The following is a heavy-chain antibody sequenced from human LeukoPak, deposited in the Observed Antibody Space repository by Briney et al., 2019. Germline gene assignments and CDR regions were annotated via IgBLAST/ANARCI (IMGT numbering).Heavy chain of an antibody. J-gene: IGHJ4*02. D-gene: IGHD3-22*01. CDR3: AREPTYYYDSSGLYYFDY. CDR2: ISSSSSYI. Sequence: PGGSLRLSCAASGFTFSSYSMNWVRQAPGKGLEWVSPISSSSSYIYYADSVKGRFTISRDNAKNSLYLQMNNLGAEDTAVYYCAREPTYYYDSSGLYYFDYWGQGTLVTVSS. V-gene: IGHV3-21*01. CDR1: GFTFSSYS.